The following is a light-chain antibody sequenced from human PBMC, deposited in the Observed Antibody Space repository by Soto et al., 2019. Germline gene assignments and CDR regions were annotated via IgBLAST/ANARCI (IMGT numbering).Light chain of an antibody. V-gene: IGKV1-39*01. Sequence: DIQMTQSPSSLSASVGDRVTITCRASQSVSNSLNWYQQTSGKPPKLLIHAASSLQSGVPSRFSGSGSGTDFTLNISSLQPDDFATYYCQQSFYVPYTFGPGTKVDLK. CDR3: QQSFYVPYT. J-gene: IGKJ3*01. CDR2: AAS. CDR1: QSVSNS.